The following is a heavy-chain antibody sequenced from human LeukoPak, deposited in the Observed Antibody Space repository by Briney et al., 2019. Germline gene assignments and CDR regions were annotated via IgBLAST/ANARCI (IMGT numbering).Heavy chain of an antibody. CDR3: ARAIAARYYYYYMDV. CDR2: INPNSGGT. CDR1: GYTFTGYY. D-gene: IGHD6-6*01. Sequence: ASVKASCKASGYTFTGYYMHWVRQAPGQGLEWMGWINPNSGGTNYAQKFQGRVTMTRDTSISTAYMELSRLRSDDTAVYYCARAIAARYYYYYMDVWGKGTTVTVSS. V-gene: IGHV1-2*02. J-gene: IGHJ6*03.